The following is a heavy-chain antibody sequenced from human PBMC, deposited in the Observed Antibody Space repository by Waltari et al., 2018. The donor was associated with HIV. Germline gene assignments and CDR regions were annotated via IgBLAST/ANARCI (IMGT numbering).Heavy chain of an antibody. CDR3: ARDSSPILAAIDY. CDR1: GGSINSSSYY. J-gene: IGHJ4*02. V-gene: IGHV4-39*07. D-gene: IGHD6-19*01. CDR2: IYYSGST. Sequence: QLQLQESGPGLVKPSETLSLTCTVSGGSINSSSYYWGWIRQPPGKGLEWIGDIYYSGSTYYKPSRKSRVTISVDTSKNQFSLKLSSVTAADTAVYYCARDSSPILAAIDYWGQGTLVTVSS.